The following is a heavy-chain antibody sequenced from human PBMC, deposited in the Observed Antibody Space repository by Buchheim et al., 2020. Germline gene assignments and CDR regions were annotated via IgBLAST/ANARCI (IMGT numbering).Heavy chain of an antibody. Sequence: EVQLVESGGGLVQPGGSLRLSCAASGFTFSRNSMNWVRQAPGKGLEWVSYISSSSGTIYYADSVKGQFTVSRDNAKNSLYLQMNSLRAEDTAVYYCARNKWPYGMDVWGQGTT. CDR3: ARNKWPYGMDV. CDR2: ISSSSGTI. J-gene: IGHJ6*02. CDR1: GFTFSRNS. D-gene: IGHD5-12*01. V-gene: IGHV3-48*01.